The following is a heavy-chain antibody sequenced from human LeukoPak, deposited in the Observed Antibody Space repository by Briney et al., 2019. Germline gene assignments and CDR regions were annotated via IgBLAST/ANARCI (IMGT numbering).Heavy chain of an antibody. V-gene: IGHV3-53*01. CDR2: IYSGGST. Sequence: GGSLRLSCAATGLSVSSNFMSWVRQAPGKGLEWVSVIYSGGSTYYADSVKGRFTISRDNSKNTLYLQMNSLRAEDTAVYYCAREKGGYYYFDYWGQGTLVTVSS. J-gene: IGHJ4*02. D-gene: IGHD2-15*01. CDR1: GLSVSSNF. CDR3: AREKGGYYYFDY.